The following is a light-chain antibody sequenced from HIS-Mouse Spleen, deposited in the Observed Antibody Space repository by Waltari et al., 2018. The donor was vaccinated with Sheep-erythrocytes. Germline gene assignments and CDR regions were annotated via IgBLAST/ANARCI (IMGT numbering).Light chain of an antibody. CDR3: YSTDSSGNHWV. V-gene: IGLV3-10*01. CDR2: EDS. CDR1: ALPKKY. J-gene: IGLJ3*02. Sequence: SYELTQPPSVSVSPGQTARNTCSGDALPKKYAYWYQHNSGQAPVLVIYEDSKRPSGIPERFSGSSSGTMATLTISGAQVEDDADYYCYSTDSSGNHWVFGGGTKLTVL.